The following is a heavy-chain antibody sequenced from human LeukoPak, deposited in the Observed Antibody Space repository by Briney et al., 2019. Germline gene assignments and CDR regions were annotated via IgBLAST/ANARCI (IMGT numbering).Heavy chain of an antibody. CDR3: ALWFCSRTSCYVDY. Sequence: SETLSLTCTVSGGSISSYYWSWIRQPPGKGLEWIGYIYYSGSTNYNPSLKNRVTISLDTSKNQFSLRLSSVTAADTAVYYCALWFCSRTSCYVDYWGLGTLVTVSS. V-gene: IGHV4-59*01. CDR1: GGSISSYY. CDR2: IYYSGST. D-gene: IGHD2-2*01. J-gene: IGHJ4*02.